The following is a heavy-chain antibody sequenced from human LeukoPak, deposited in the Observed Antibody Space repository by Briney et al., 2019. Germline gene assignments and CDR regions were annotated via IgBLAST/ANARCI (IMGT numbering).Heavy chain of an antibody. CDR2: INSDGSST. CDR1: GFTFSSYW. D-gene: IGHD2-8*01. J-gene: IGHJ4*02. Sequence: GGSLRLSCAASGFTFSSYWMHWVRQAPGKGLVWVSRINSDGSSTIHADSVKGRFTISRDNAKNTLYLQMNSLRAEDTAVYYWAREVYRCSSSSFDYWGQRALGTVSS. V-gene: IGHV3-74*01. CDR3: AREVYRCSSSSFDY.